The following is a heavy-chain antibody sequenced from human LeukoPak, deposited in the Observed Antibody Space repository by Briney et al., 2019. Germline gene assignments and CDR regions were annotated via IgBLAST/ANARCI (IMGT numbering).Heavy chain of an antibody. J-gene: IGHJ4*02. Sequence: GASVKVSCKASGYTFTSYYIHWVRQAPGQGLEWMGIINPSGGSASYAQKFQGRVTMTRDTSTTTVYMELSSLRSEDTAVYYCARGLGSGSYYGYWGQGTLVTVSS. D-gene: IGHD1-26*01. V-gene: IGHV1-46*01. CDR2: INPSGGSA. CDR3: ARGLGSGSYYGY. CDR1: GYTFTSYY.